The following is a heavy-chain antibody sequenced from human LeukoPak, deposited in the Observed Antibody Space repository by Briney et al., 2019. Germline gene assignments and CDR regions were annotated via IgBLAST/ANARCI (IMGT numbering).Heavy chain of an antibody. CDR1: GYTFTGYH. V-gene: IGHV1-2*02. CDR3: AREELNGARKQTMDV. D-gene: IGHD2-8*01. Sequence: ASVKVSCKASGYTFTGYHMHWVRQAPGQGLEWMGWINPNSGGTNYAQKFQGRVTMTRDTSISTAYMELSRLRSDDTAVYYCAREELNGARKQTMDVWGKGTTVTVSS. J-gene: IGHJ6*04. CDR2: INPNSGGT.